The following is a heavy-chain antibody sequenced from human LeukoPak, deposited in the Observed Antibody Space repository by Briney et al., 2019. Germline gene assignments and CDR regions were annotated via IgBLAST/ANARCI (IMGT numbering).Heavy chain of an antibody. Sequence: GGSLRLSCAASGFTFSSYSMNWVRQAPGKGLEWVSYISSSSSTIYYADSVKGRFTISRDNAKNSLYLQMNSLRAEDTAVYYCASGRITSTYSSGWCGSMDAFDIWGQGTMVTVSS. J-gene: IGHJ3*02. D-gene: IGHD6-19*01. CDR2: ISSSSSTI. V-gene: IGHV3-48*04. CDR3: ASGRITSTYSSGWCGSMDAFDI. CDR1: GFTFSSYS.